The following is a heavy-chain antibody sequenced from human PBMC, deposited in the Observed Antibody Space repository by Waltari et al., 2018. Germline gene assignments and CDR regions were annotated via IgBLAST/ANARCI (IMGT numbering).Heavy chain of an antibody. J-gene: IGHJ5*02. CDR2: VKHGGDT. CDR3: ARAPGYKGIFDH. Sequence: QVQLQGWGAGLLKPSETLSLTCAVSGGSLSGFYWTWIRQSPGKGLEWIGDVKHGGDTNYNPSLETRLTVSVDTSKKQFSLRMRSVTAADTAVYYCARAPGYKGIFDHWGQGILVTVSS. V-gene: IGHV4-34*01. D-gene: IGHD5-12*01. CDR1: GGSLSGFY.